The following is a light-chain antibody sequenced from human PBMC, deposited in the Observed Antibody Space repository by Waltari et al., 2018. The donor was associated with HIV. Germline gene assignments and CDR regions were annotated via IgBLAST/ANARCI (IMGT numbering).Light chain of an antibody. CDR2: GAS. V-gene: IGKV3-15*01. J-gene: IGKJ1*01. Sequence: ETLMTQSPAIVSAYPGDGVNLSCRASETVGANIAWYMQKIGQAPRLLIFGASTRATAIPDRLIGSGSGTDFTLTINNLQSEDFAVYYCQQYNRWPWTFGQGTRVEV. CDR3: QQYNRWPWT. CDR1: ETVGAN.